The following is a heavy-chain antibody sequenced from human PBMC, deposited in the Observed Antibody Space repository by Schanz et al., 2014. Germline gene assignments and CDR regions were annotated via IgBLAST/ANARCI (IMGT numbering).Heavy chain of an antibody. J-gene: IGHJ4*02. Sequence: QVQLVQSGAEVKKPGASVKVSCEASGYTFTTYYIHWVRQAPGQGLEWMGTINPSGGSTSYAQKFQGRVTMTRDTSTSTVYMELSSLRSEDTAVYYCARDGEAAAGWDYWGQGTLVTVSS. CDR3: ARDGEAAAGWDY. CDR1: GYTFTTYY. V-gene: IGHV1-46*03. D-gene: IGHD6-13*01. CDR2: INPSGGST.